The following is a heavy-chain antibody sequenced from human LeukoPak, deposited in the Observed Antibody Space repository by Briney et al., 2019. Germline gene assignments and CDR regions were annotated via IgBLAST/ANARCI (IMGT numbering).Heavy chain of an antibody. J-gene: IGHJ6*03. V-gene: IGHV4-39*01. CDR3: ARLVGTIFGVVTHQYYYYYMDV. CDR1: GGSISSSSYY. CDR2: IYYSGST. Sequence: SETLSLTCTVSGGSISSSSYYWGWIPQPPGKGLEWIGSIYYSGSTYYNPSLKSRVTISVDTSKNQCSLKLSSVTAADTAVYYCARLVGTIFGVVTHQYYYYYMDVWGKGTTVTVS. D-gene: IGHD3-3*01.